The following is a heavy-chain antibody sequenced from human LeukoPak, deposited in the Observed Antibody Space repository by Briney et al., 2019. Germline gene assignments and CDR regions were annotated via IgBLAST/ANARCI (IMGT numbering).Heavy chain of an antibody. Sequence: ASVKVSCKVSGYTLTELSMHWVRQAPGKGLEWMGGFDPEDGETIHALKFQGRVTMTEDTSTDTAYMELSSLRSEDTAVYYCATDPVSSATTFDYWGQGTLVTVSS. J-gene: IGHJ4*02. D-gene: IGHD1-1*01. CDR3: ATDPVSSATTFDY. CDR2: FDPEDGET. CDR1: GYTLTELS. V-gene: IGHV1-24*01.